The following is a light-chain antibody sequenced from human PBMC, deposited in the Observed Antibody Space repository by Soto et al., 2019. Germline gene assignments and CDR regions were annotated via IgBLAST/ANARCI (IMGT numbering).Light chain of an antibody. CDR3: CSYAGSYTVV. CDR2: DII. Sequence: QSALTQPRSVSGSPGQSVTISCTGTSSDVGGYNYVSWYQQHPGKAPKLMIYDIIKRPSGVPDRFSGSKSGNTASLTISGLQAEDGADYYCCSYAGSYTVVFGGGTKVPS. J-gene: IGLJ2*01. V-gene: IGLV2-11*01. CDR1: SSDVGGYNY.